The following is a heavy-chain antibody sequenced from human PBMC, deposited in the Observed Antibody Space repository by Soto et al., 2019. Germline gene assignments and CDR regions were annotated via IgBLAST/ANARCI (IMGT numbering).Heavy chain of an antibody. J-gene: IGHJ4*02. CDR3: AKGKGVGATPDGANC. V-gene: IGHV3-23*01. CDR2: VRSDGDTT. Sequence: EVQVLESGGGLVQPEGSLRLSCAASGLTFSRYGMNWVGQAPGKGLEWVSGVRSDGDTTYNADSVKGRFTVSRDNFKNTVDLQMNSLRVEDTAVYYCAKGKGVGATPDGANCWGQGTLVTVSS. D-gene: IGHD1-26*01. CDR1: GLTFSRYG.